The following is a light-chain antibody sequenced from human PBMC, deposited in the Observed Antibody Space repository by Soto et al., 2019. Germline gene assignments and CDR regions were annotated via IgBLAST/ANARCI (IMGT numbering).Light chain of an antibody. CDR3: QQYGSSPVT. V-gene: IGKV3-20*01. CDR2: GAS. Sequence: EIVLTQSPGTLSLSPGERATLSCRASQSVSSSYLAWYQQKPGQAPRLLIYGASSRATGIPDRFSGSGSGTDFTLTISRLEPEYFAVYYCQQYGSSPVTFGQGTKLEIK. J-gene: IGKJ2*01. CDR1: QSVSSSY.